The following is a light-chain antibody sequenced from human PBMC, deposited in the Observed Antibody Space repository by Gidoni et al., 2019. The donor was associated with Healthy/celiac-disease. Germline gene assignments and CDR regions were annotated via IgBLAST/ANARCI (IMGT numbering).Light chain of an antibody. Sequence: DIQLTQSPSSRSASVGYRVTITCRASQSISSYLNWYQQKPGKTPKLLIYAASSFQSGVPSRCSGSGSGTDFTLTISSLQPEDFATYYCQQSYSTPTWTFGQGTKVEIK. CDR3: QQSYSTPTWT. V-gene: IGKV1-39*01. CDR1: QSISSY. J-gene: IGKJ1*01. CDR2: AAS.